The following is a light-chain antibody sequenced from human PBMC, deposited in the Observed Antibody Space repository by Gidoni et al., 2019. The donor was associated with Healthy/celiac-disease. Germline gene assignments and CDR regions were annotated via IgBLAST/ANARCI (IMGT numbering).Light chain of an antibody. J-gene: IGKJ4*01. Sequence: DIQMTQSPSSLSASVGDRVTITCRASQSISSYLNWYQQKPGKAPKLLIYAASSLQSGVPSRFSGSGSGTDFTLTISSLQPEDCTTYYCQQSYSTPPTFGGGTKVEIK. V-gene: IGKV1-39*01. CDR2: AAS. CDR1: QSISSY. CDR3: QQSYSTPPT.